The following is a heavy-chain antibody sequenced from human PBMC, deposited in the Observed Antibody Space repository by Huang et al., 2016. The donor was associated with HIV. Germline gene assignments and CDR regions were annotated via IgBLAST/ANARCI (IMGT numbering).Heavy chain of an antibody. CDR2: INHIGPT. CDR1: GGSFRNYF. Sequence: QVHLQQWGAGLLKPSEALSLTCAVYGGSFRNYFWSWIRQPPGKGLEWIGEINHIGPTSYRPALKSRVTRSVDTSKNQFSLKLSSVTAADTAVYYCARVEINTLTGYFSSFDNWGQGTLVTVSS. D-gene: IGHD3-9*01. V-gene: IGHV4-34*01. J-gene: IGHJ4*02. CDR3: ARVEINTLTGYFSSFDN.